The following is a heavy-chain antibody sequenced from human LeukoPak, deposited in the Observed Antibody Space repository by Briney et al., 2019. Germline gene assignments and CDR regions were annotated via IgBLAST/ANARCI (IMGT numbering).Heavy chain of an antibody. CDR2: IYYSGST. Sequence: SETLSLTCTVSGVSISSYYWSWIRQPPGKGLEWIGYIYYSGSTNYNPSLKSRVTISVDTSKNQFSLKLSSVTAADTAVYYCARLAVAAYDYWGQGTLVTVSS. V-gene: IGHV4-59*01. J-gene: IGHJ4*02. CDR3: ARLAVAAYDY. CDR1: GVSISSYY. D-gene: IGHD6-19*01.